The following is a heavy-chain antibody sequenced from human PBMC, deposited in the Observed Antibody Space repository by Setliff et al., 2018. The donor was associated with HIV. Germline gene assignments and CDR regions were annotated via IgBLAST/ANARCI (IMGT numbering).Heavy chain of an antibody. Sequence: SETLSLTCTVSGGSISSRNYYWAWIRQPPGKGLEWIGTIYYSGTTHYNPSLNSRVIISVDTSKNQFSLRLNSVTAADTAVYYCAREDSSYHYFDYWGQGMLITVSS. V-gene: IGHV4-39*02. CDR1: GGSISSRNYY. J-gene: IGHJ4*02. CDR2: IYYSGTT. CDR3: AREDSSYHYFDY. D-gene: IGHD6-6*01.